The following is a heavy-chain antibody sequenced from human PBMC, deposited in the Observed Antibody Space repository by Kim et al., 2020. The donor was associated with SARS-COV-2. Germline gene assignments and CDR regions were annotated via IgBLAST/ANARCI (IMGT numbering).Heavy chain of an antibody. Sequence: GGSLRLSCAASGFTFSSYAMHWVRQAPGKGLEWVAVISYDGSNKYYADPVKGRFTISRDNSKNTLYLQMNSLRAEDTAVYYCAGTAMVSFSYYYYGMDVWGQGTTVTVSS. V-gene: IGHV3-30*04. CDR1: GFTFSSYA. J-gene: IGHJ6*02. CDR3: AGTAMVSFSYYYYGMDV. D-gene: IGHD5-18*01. CDR2: ISYDGSNK.